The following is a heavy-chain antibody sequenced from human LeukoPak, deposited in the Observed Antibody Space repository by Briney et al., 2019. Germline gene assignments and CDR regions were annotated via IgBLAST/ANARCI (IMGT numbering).Heavy chain of an antibody. CDR3: ARMVRGVIYGEFDY. Sequence: PGVSLRLSCAASGFTFSSYSMNWVRQAPGKGLEWVSSISSSSGYIFYADSVKGRFTISRDDAKNSLFLQMNNLRAEDTAVYYCARMVRGVIYGEFDYWGQGTLVTVSS. CDR2: ISSSSGYI. V-gene: IGHV3-21*01. CDR1: GFTFSSYS. D-gene: IGHD3-10*01. J-gene: IGHJ4*02.